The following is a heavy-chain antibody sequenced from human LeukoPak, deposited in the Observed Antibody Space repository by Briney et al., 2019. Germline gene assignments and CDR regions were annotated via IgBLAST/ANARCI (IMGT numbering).Heavy chain of an antibody. V-gene: IGHV1-46*01. CDR1: GYTFTSYY. Sequence: GASVKVSCKASGYTFTSYYMHWVRQAPGQGLEWMGIINPTTGDTTYAQKFQGRLTMTRDMSTSTVYMELSSLTSEDTVVFYCARYGFSTVWQGGWHAFDIWGQGTVVTVS. CDR2: INPTTGDT. D-gene: IGHD6-13*01. CDR3: ARYGFSTVWQGGWHAFDI. J-gene: IGHJ3*02.